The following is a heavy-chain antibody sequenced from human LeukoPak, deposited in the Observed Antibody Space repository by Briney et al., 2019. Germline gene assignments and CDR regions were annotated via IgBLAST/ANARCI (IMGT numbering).Heavy chain of an antibody. Sequence: GGSLRHSCAASGFTFSSYAMHWVRQAPGKGLEWVAVISYDGSNKYYADSVRGRFTISRDNSKNTLYLQMNSLRAEDTAVYYCSRGGGATKFRAFDIWGQGTMVTVSS. CDR3: SRGGGATKFRAFDI. CDR2: ISYDGSNK. D-gene: IGHD1-26*01. J-gene: IGHJ3*02. CDR1: GFTFSSYA. V-gene: IGHV3-30-3*01.